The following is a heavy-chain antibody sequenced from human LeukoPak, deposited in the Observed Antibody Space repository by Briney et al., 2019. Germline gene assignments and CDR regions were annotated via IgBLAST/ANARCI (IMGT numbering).Heavy chain of an antibody. Sequence: ASVKVSCKASGYTFTSYGISWVRQAPGQGLEWMGWISAYNGNTNYAQKLQGRVTMNTDTSTSTAYMELRSLRSDDTAVYYCARGTYYYDSSGYYYFDYWGQGTLVTVSS. CDR3: ARGTYYYDSSGYYYFDY. V-gene: IGHV1-18*01. CDR1: GYTFTSYG. D-gene: IGHD3-22*01. CDR2: ISAYNGNT. J-gene: IGHJ4*02.